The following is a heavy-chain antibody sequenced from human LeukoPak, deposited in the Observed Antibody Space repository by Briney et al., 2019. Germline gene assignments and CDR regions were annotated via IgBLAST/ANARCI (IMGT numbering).Heavy chain of an antibody. CDR3: ARRVGVIGATWPFDY. D-gene: IGHD3-3*01. V-gene: IGHV1-2*02. J-gene: IGHJ4*02. CDR1: GYSFTVFY. Sequence: ASVKVSCKASGYSFTVFYIHWVRQAPGQGLEWMGWINPNSGCPKYAQKFQGRVTMTRDTSISTAYMELSRLKSDDTAVYFCARRVGVIGATWPFDYWGQGTLVTVSS. CDR2: INPNSGCP.